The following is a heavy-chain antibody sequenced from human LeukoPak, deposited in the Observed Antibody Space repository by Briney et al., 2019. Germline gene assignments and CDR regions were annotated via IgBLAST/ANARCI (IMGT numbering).Heavy chain of an antibody. D-gene: IGHD6-13*01. Sequence: SETLSLTCTVSGGSISSSYYYLGWIRQPPGKGLEWIGSIYYSGSTYYNPSLKSRVAISVDTSKNQFSLKLSSVTAADTAVYYCSIAAAVPFDYWGQGTLVTVSS. J-gene: IGHJ4*02. CDR3: SIAAAVPFDY. V-gene: IGHV4-39*03. CDR2: IYYSGST. CDR1: GGSISSSYYY.